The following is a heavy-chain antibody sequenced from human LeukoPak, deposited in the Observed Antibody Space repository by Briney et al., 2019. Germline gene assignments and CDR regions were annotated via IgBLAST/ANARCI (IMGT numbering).Heavy chain of an antibody. D-gene: IGHD2-2*01. Sequence: ASVKVSCKASGYSFSTHWMHWVRQAPGQGLEWMGIINPSGGFTSYAQKLQGRVTVTRDMSTSTVYMELSNLRSEDTAMYYCARRWEDCSSTSCYGNNWFDPWGQGTLVTVSS. V-gene: IGHV1-46*01. J-gene: IGHJ5*02. CDR3: ARRWEDCSSTSCYGNNWFDP. CDR1: GYSFSTHW. CDR2: INPSGGFT.